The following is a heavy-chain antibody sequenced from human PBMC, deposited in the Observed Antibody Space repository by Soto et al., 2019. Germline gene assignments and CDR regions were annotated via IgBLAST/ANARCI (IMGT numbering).Heavy chain of an antibody. CDR1: GFTFSSYT. V-gene: IGHV3-48*02. J-gene: IGHJ5*02. D-gene: IGHD3-10*01. Sequence: GGSLRLSCAASGFTFSSYTMNWVRQAPGKGLEWVSYISTSSSTIYYADSVKGRFTISRDNAKNSLYLQMNSLRDEDTAVYYCARAGSGRRISMVRGVLGDWFDPWGQGTLVTVSS. CDR3: ARAGSGRRISMVRGVLGDWFDP. CDR2: ISTSSSTI.